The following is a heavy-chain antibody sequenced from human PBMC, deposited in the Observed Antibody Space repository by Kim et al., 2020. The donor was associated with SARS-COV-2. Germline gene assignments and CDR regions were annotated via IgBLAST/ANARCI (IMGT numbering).Heavy chain of an antibody. V-gene: IGHV3-7*03. D-gene: IGHD6-13*01. CDR1: GFTFSSYW. J-gene: IGHJ5*02. CDR3: ARESQEDMEQQLQNWFDP. CDR2: IKQDGSEK. Sequence: GGSLRLSCAASGFTFSSYWMSWVRQAPGKGLEWVANIKQDGSEKYYVDSVKGRFTISRDNAKNSLYLQMNSLRAEDTAVYYCARESQEDMEQQLQNWFDPWGQGTLVTVSS.